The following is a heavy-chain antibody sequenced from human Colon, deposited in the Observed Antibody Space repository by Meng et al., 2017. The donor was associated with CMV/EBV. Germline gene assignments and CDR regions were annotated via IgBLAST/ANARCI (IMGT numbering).Heavy chain of an antibody. D-gene: IGHD6-13*01. V-gene: IGHV1-69*12. CDR1: GGTFGPST. J-gene: IGHJ5*02. CDR3: ARGKQAGFDL. Sequence: QVQLLQSGAGVKKAGSMVKVSCKASGGTFGPSTIDWVRQAPGQGLEWMGGIIPMFGSPSYSQKFRGRVTITADELEVNSLRSEDTAVYYCARGKQAGFDLWGQGTLVTGSS. CDR2: IIPMFGSP.